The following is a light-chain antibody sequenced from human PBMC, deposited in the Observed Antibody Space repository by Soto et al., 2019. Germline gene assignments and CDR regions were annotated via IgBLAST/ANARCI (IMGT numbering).Light chain of an antibody. CDR3: QPYGSSAPIT. J-gene: IGKJ5*01. CDR1: QSVSSSY. V-gene: IGKV3-20*01. Sequence: EIVMTQSPATLSVSPGERATLSCRASQSVSSSYLAWYQQKPGQAPRLLIYGASIRATGIPDRFSGSASETDFTLTISRLAPEDFALYYRQPYGSSAPITFGQGTRLEIK. CDR2: GAS.